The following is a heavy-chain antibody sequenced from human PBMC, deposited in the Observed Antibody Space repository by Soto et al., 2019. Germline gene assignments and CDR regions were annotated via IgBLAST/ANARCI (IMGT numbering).Heavy chain of an antibody. D-gene: IGHD3-22*01. Sequence: SETLSLTCTVSGGSISSYYWSWIRQPPGKGLEWIGYIYYSGSTNYNPSLKSRVTISVDTSKNQFSLKLSSVTAADTAVYYCARDRGGYYDSSDAFDIWGQGTMVTVSS. V-gene: IGHV4-59*01. CDR3: ARDRGGYYDSSDAFDI. J-gene: IGHJ3*02. CDR1: GGSISSYY. CDR2: IYYSGST.